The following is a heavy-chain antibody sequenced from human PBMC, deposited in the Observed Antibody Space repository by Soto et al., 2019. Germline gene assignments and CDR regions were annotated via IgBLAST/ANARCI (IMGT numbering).Heavy chain of an antibody. CDR2: INPNSGGT. CDR3: ARDRAAAGPALDY. D-gene: IGHD6-13*01. Sequence: ASVKVSCKASGYTFTSYYMHWVRQAPGQGLEWMGWINPNSGGTNYAQKFQGWVTMTRDTSISTAYMELSRLRSDDTAVYYCARDRAAAGPALDYWGQGTLVTVSS. V-gene: IGHV1-2*04. CDR1: GYTFTSYY. J-gene: IGHJ4*02.